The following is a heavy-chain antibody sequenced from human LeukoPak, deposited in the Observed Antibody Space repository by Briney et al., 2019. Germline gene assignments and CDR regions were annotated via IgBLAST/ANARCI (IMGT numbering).Heavy chain of an antibody. J-gene: IGHJ4*02. CDR2: IHYSGST. Sequence: QESGPGLVKPSETLSLTCTVSGDSISSYYWSWIRQPPGKGLEWIGYIHYSGSTSYNPSLKSRVTISVDTSKNHVSLKLSSVTAADTAVYYCARMDEFGDNPPNYWGRGTPVTVSS. V-gene: IGHV4-59*08. CDR3: ARMDEFGDNPPNY. CDR1: GDSISSYY. D-gene: IGHD4-17*01.